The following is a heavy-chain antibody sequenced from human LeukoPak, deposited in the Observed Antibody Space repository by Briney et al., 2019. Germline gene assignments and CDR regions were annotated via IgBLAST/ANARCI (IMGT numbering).Heavy chain of an antibody. Sequence: GXSLRLSCAASGFPFNAYWMTWVRQAPGKGLEWVANIRQDGDTKYYVDSVKGRFTISRDNAMNSLYLQMNSLRAEDTAIYYCARSLPYGTTWYGRSDFWGQGTLVTVSS. J-gene: IGHJ4*02. V-gene: IGHV3-7*03. CDR3: ARSLPYGTTWYGRSDF. CDR1: GFPFNAYW. D-gene: IGHD6-13*01. CDR2: IRQDGDTK.